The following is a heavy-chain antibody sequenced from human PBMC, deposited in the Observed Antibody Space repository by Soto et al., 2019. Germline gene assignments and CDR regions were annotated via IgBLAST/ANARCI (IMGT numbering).Heavy chain of an antibody. CDR1: GASISGTNW. J-gene: IGHJ3*02. D-gene: IGHD6-13*01. Sequence: QVQLQESGPRLEPSGTLSLTCAVSGASISGTNWWSWVRQSPVKGLEWIGEIFHSGKTNYNPSLKSRVTISVDKTKNQLSLTLRSVTAADTALYYCVRDRISSWYEMSPGAFDIWGQGTMVSVSS. CDR2: IFHSGKT. V-gene: IGHV4-4*02. CDR3: VRDRISSWYEMSPGAFDI.